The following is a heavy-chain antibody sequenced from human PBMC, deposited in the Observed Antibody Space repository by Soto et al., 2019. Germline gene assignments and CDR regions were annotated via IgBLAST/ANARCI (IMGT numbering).Heavy chain of an antibody. Sequence: PSETLSLTCTVSGGSISSGGYYWSWIRQHPGKGLEWIGEIYHSGSTYYNPSLKSRVTISADTSKNQFSLRLSSVTAADSAIYYCASYHYYDFWVGSRHYMDAWGKGTTVTVSS. CDR2: IYHSGST. J-gene: IGHJ6*03. D-gene: IGHD3-3*01. CDR3: ASYHYYDFWVGSRHYMDA. V-gene: IGHV4-31*03. CDR1: GGSISSGGYY.